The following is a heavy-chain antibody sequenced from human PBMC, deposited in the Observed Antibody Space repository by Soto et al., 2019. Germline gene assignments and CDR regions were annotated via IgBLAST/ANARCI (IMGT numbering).Heavy chain of an antibody. CDR3: ARHYGHHVDASDI. V-gene: IGHV5-10-1*01. CDR2: IDPSDSYT. J-gene: IGHJ3*02. Sequence: ESLKISCKGSGYSFTSYWISWVRQMPGKGLEWMGRIDPSDSYTNYSPSFQGHVTISADKSISTAYLQWSSLKASDTAMYYCARHYGHHVDASDIWGQGTMVTVSS. D-gene: IGHD4-17*01. CDR1: GYSFTSYW.